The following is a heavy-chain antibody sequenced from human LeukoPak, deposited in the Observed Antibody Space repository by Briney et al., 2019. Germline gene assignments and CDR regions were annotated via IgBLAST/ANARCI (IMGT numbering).Heavy chain of an antibody. J-gene: IGHJ4*02. Sequence: PGGSLRLSCAASVFTFSPYALHWVRGSTGKGVEWVSGISPTGAGAHYADSVKGRFSTSSDTSRNTLYVHMNSLRAEDTAVYYCAKAGDRNYFDYWGQGALVTVSS. D-gene: IGHD3-22*01. CDR3: AKAGDRNYFDY. CDR2: ISPTGAGA. V-gene: IGHV3-23*01. CDR1: VFTFSPYA.